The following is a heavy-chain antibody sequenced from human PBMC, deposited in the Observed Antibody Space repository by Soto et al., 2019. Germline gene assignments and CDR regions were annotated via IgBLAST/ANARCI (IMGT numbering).Heavy chain of an antibody. CDR3: ARERSSSKGFDP. D-gene: IGHD3-16*02. J-gene: IGHJ5*02. V-gene: IGHV1-8*01. CDR2: MNPNSGNT. Sequence: QVPLVQSGAEVKKPGASVKVSCKASGYTFTSYDINWVRQATGQGLEWMGWMNPNSGNTGYAQKFQGRVTMTRNTSISTTYMELSSLRSEDTAVYYCARERSSSKGFDPWGQGTMVTVSS. CDR1: GYTFTSYD.